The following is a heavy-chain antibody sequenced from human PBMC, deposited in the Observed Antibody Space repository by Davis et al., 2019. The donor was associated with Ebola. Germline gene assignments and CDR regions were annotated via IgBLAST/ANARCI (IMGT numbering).Heavy chain of an antibody. V-gene: IGHV3-21*01. Sequence: GGSLRLSCAASGFTFSVYAMTWVRQAPGKGLEWVSSISSSSSYIYYADSVKGRFTISRDNSKNTLYLQMNSLRAEDTAVYYCARDRSGSYAYWGQGTLVTVSS. CDR3: ARDRSGSYAY. J-gene: IGHJ4*02. D-gene: IGHD1-26*01. CDR1: GFTFSVYA. CDR2: ISSSSSYI.